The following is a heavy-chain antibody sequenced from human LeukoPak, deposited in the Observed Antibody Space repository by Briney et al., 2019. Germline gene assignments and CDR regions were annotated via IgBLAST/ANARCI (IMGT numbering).Heavy chain of an antibody. J-gene: IGHJ5*02. CDR2: IYHSGST. V-gene: IGHV4-30-2*01. D-gene: IGHD1-26*01. CDR1: GGSISSGGYY. CDR3: ARSRGANQYNWFDP. Sequence: SSETLSLTCTVSGGSISSGGYYWSWIRQPPGKGLEWIGYIYHSGSTYYNPSLKSRVTISVDASKNQFSLKLSSVTAADTAVYYCARSRGANQYNWFDPWGQGTLVTVSS.